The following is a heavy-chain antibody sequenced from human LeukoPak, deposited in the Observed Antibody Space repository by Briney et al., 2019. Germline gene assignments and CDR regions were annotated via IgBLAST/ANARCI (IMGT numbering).Heavy chain of an antibody. D-gene: IGHD3-10*01. Sequence: GASVKVSCKASGYTFTSYDINWVRQATGQGLEWMGWMHPNSGNTGYAQKFQGRVTMTRNTSISTAYMELSSLRSEDTAVYYCARGWLYYYGSGSHYYFDYWGQGTLVTVS. CDR1: GYTFTSYD. CDR3: ARGWLYYYGSGSHYYFDY. V-gene: IGHV1-8*01. CDR2: MHPNSGNT. J-gene: IGHJ4*02.